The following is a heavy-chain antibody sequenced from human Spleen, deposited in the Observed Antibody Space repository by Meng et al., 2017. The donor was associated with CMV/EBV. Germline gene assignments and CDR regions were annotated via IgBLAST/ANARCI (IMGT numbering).Heavy chain of an antibody. CDR2: IKQDGSEK. D-gene: IGHD2-15*01. V-gene: IGHV3-7*01. CDR3: ARFRTPHDCSGGSCYSGIDY. J-gene: IGHJ4*02. CDR1: GFTFSRFW. Sequence: GESLKISCAASGFTFSRFWMTWVRQAPGKGLEWVANIKQDGSEKSYVDSVRGRFTISRDNDKNSLFLQMNSLRAEDTAVYYCARFRTPHDCSGGSCYSGIDYWGQGTLVTVSS.